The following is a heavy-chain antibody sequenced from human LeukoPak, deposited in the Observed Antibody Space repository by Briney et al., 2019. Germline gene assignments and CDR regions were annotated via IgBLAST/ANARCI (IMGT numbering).Heavy chain of an antibody. CDR3: ARGFDYDFWSGYSPMYGMDV. CDR1: GYTFTSYG. J-gene: IGHJ6*02. V-gene: IGHV1-18*01. Sequence: GASVEVSCKASGYTFTSYGISWVRQAPGQGLEWMGWISAYNGNTNYAQKLQGRVTMTTDTSTSTAYMELRSLRSDDTAVYYCARGFDYDFWSGYSPMYGMDVWGQGTTVTVSS. CDR2: ISAYNGNT. D-gene: IGHD3-3*01.